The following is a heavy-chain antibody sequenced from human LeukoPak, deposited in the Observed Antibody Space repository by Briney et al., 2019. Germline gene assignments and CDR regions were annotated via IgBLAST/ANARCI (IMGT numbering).Heavy chain of an antibody. J-gene: IGHJ5*02. Sequence: ASVKVSCKVSGYTLTELSMHWVRQAPGKGLEWMGGFDPEDGETIYAQKFQGRVTITRNTSISTAYMELSSLRSEDTAVYYCARGIRFCSSTSCPNWFDPWGQGTLVTVSS. CDR3: ARGIRFCSSTSCPNWFDP. D-gene: IGHD2-2*01. CDR1: GYTLTELS. V-gene: IGHV1-24*01. CDR2: FDPEDGET.